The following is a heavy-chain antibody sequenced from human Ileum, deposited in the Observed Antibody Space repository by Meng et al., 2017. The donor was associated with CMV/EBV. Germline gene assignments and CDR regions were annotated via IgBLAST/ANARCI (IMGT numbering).Heavy chain of an antibody. CDR3: ARESIAARRYFQADYYYYYGMDV. CDR2: ISSSSSYI. CDR1: GFTFSSYS. J-gene: IGHJ6*02. D-gene: IGHD6-6*01. V-gene: IGHV3-21*01. Sequence: GGSLRLSCAASGFTFSSYSMNWVRQAPGKGLEWVSSISSSSSYIYYADSVKGRFTIPRDNAKNSLYLQMNSLRAEDTAVYYCARESIAARRYFQADYYYYYGMDVWGQGTTVTVSS.